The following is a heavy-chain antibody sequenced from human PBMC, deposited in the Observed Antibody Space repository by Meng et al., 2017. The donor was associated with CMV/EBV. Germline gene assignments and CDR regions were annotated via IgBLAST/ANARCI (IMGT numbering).Heavy chain of an antibody. CDR3: ARIAAAGRFDY. D-gene: IGHD6-13*01. J-gene: IGHJ4*02. CDR2: IYWDDDK. CDR1: WFQRSTLGVV. V-gene: IGHV2-5*02. Sequence: GPPALQHHTPFWLPSQFFWFQRSTLGVVVRWIRQPPGKSLECLVLIYWDDDKRYTPSLKSRLTITKDTSKNQVVLTMTNMDPVDTATYYCARIAAAGRFDYWGQGTLVTVSS.